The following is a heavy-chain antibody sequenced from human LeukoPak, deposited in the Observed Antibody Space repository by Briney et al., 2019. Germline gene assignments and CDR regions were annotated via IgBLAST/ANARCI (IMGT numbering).Heavy chain of an antibody. CDR3: ARGKVVAGTPGQNSWDN. V-gene: IGHV4-4*07. CDR1: GGSISSYY. Sequence: SETLSLTCTVSGGSISSYYWNWIRQPAGKGLERIGRIYTSGSTNYNPSLKSRVTMSVDTSKNQFSLKLTSVTAADTAVYYCARGKVVAGTPGQNSWDNWGQGILVTVSS. CDR2: IYTSGST. D-gene: IGHD6-19*01. J-gene: IGHJ4*02.